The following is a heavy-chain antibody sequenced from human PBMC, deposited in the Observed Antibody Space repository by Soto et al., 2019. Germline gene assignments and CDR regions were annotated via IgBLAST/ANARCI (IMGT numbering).Heavy chain of an antibody. CDR1: GFTFSSYG. CDR2: IWYDGSNK. Sequence: SGGSLRLSCAASGFTFSSYGLHWVRQAPGKGLEWVAVIWYDGSNKYYADSVKGRFTISRDNSKNTLYLQMNSLRAEDTAMYYCARDLSGSGPDYWGQGTLVTVPQ. D-gene: IGHD3-10*01. V-gene: IGHV3-33*01. J-gene: IGHJ4*02. CDR3: ARDLSGSGPDY.